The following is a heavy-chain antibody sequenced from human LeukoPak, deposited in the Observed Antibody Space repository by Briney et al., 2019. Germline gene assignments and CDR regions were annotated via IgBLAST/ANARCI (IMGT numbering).Heavy chain of an antibody. CDR3: AREGYNSNSFDY. D-gene: IGHD6-13*01. CDR1: GGSISSYY. J-gene: IGHJ4*02. CDR2: IYYSGST. Sequence: SETLSLTCTVSGGSISSYYWSWIRQPPGEGLEWIGYIYYSGSTNYNPSLKSRVTMSVDTSKNQFSLKLSSVTAADTAVYYCAREGYNSNSFDYWGQGTLVIVSS. V-gene: IGHV4-59*01.